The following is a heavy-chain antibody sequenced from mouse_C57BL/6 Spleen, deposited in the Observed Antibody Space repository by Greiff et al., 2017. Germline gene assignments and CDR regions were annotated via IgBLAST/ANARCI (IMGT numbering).Heavy chain of an antibody. V-gene: IGHV1-55*01. J-gene: IGHJ3*01. D-gene: IGHD2-4*01. Sequence: QVQLQQPGAELVKPGASVKMSCKASGYTFTSYWITWVKQRPGQGLEWIGDIYPGSGSTNYNEKFKSKATLTVDTSSSTAYMQLSSLTSEDSAVYYCARLGNDYDGFAYWGQGTLVTVSA. CDR3: ARLGNDYDGFAY. CDR1: GYTFTSYW. CDR2: IYPGSGST.